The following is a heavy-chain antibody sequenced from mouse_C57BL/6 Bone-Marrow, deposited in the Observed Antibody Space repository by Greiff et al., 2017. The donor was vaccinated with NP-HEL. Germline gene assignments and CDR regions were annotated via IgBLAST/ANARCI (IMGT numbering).Heavy chain of an antibody. CDR1: GFTFSDYY. CDR3: ARLGGYYVGFAY. Sequence: EVMLVESGGGLVQPGGSLKLSCAASGFTFSDYYMYWVRQTPEKRLEWVAYISNGGGSTYYPDTVKGRFTISSHNAKNTLYRQMSRLKSEDTAMYYCARLGGYYVGFAYWGQGTLVTVSA. V-gene: IGHV5-12*01. D-gene: IGHD2-3*01. CDR2: ISNGGGST. J-gene: IGHJ3*01.